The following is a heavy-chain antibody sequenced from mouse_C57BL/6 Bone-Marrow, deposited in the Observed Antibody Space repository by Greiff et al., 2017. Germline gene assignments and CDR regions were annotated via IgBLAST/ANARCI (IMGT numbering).Heavy chain of an antibody. CDR2: ISSGSSTI. CDR1: GFTFSDYG. V-gene: IGHV5-17*01. J-gene: IGHJ4*01. Sequence: EVKLMESGGGLVKPGGSLKLSCAASGFTFSDYGMHWVRQAPEKGLEWVAYISSGSSTIYYADTVKGRFTIARDNAKNSLFLQMTSLRAEDTAVYYCGKDGMDYWGQGTTLTVSS. CDR3: GKDGMDY.